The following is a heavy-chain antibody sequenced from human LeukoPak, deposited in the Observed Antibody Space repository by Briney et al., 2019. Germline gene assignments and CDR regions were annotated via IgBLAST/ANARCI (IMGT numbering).Heavy chain of an antibody. CDR3: ARADGSGWYLAGHYYYYGMDA. D-gene: IGHD6-19*01. J-gene: IGHJ6*02. CDR2: IKQDGSEK. Sequence: GGSLRLSCAASGFTFSGYWMSWVRQAPGKGLEWVAHIKQDGSEKYYVDSVKGRFTISRDNAKNSLYLQMNSLRAEDTAVYYCARADGSGWYLAGHYYYYGMDAWGQGTTVTVSS. V-gene: IGHV3-7*03. CDR1: GFTFSGYW.